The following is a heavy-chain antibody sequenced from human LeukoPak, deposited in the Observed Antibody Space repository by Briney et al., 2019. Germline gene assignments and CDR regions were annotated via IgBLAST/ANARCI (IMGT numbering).Heavy chain of an antibody. CDR1: GYTFTSYG. D-gene: IGHD3-10*01. CDR2: ISAYNGNT. CDR3: VRDDMVRGVIPFDY. V-gene: IGHV1-18*01. Sequence: ASVKVSCKASGYTFTSYGISWVRQAPGQGLEWMGWISAYNGNTNYAQKLQGRVTMTTDTSTSTAYMELRSLRSDDTAVYYCVRDDMVRGVIPFDYWGQGTLVTVSS. J-gene: IGHJ4*02.